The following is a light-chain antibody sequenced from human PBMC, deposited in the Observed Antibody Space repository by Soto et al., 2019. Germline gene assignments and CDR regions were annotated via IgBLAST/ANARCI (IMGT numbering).Light chain of an antibody. CDR3: QQSRDWPLT. Sequence: EIVLTQSPGTLSLSPGERATLSCRASQSVNSNLAWYQQKPGQAPRLLIYDASNRATGIPVRFSGSGSGTDFTLTISSLEPEAFAVYYCQQSRDWPLTFGGGTKVEIK. CDR1: QSVNSN. V-gene: IGKV3-11*01. CDR2: DAS. J-gene: IGKJ4*01.